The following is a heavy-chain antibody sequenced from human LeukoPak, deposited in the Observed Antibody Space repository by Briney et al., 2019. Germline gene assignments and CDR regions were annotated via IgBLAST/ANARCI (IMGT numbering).Heavy chain of an antibody. CDR1: RLTFSSYA. CDR2: IGGSGGST. D-gene: IGHD6-13*01. Sequence: GGSLSLSCAGSRLTFSSYAMSWVGQAAGKGREWVAGIGGSGGSTYYADTVKGRFTISSDNAKKSLYLQMNSLRSDDTAGHDCAITGSAGGTSSGRFDHWGQGTLVTVSS. V-gene: IGHV3-23*01. J-gene: IGHJ4*02. CDR3: AITGSAGGTSSGRFDH.